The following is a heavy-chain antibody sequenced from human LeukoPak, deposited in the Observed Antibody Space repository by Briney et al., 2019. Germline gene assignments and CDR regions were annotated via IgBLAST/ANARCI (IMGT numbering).Heavy chain of an antibody. CDR3: ARDVCSSTSCQGGYYMDV. CDR1: GYTFTGYY. J-gene: IGHJ6*03. Sequence: GVSVKVSCEASGYTFTGYYMHWVRQAPGQGLEWMGWINPNSGGTNYAQKFQGRVTMTRDTSISTAYMELSRLRSDDTAVYYCARDVCSSTSCQGGYYMDVWGKGTTVTVSS. CDR2: INPNSGGT. V-gene: IGHV1-2*02. D-gene: IGHD2-2*01.